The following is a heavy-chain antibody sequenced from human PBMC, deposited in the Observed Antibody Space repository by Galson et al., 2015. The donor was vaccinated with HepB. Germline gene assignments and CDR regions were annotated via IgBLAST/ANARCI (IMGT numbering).Heavy chain of an antibody. Sequence: SLRLSCAASRFTVSSNYMSWVRQAPGKGLEWVSVIYSGGSTYYADSVKGRFTISRDNSKNTLYLQMNSLRAEDTAVYYCARARAEYFQHWGQGTLVTVSS. CDR1: RFTVSSNY. V-gene: IGHV3-66*01. CDR2: IYSGGST. J-gene: IGHJ1*01. CDR3: ARARAEYFQH.